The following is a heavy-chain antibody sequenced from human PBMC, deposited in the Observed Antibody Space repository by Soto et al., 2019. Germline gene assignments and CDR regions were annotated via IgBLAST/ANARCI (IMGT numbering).Heavy chain of an antibody. Sequence: AGGSLRLSCAASGFTFSSYSMNWVRQAPGKWLEWVSSISSSSSYIYYADSVKGRFTISRDNAKNSLYLQMNSLRAEDTAVYYCARLWAYCGGDCRSTCDPFDIWGQGXMVTV. V-gene: IGHV3-21*01. CDR1: GFTFSSYS. D-gene: IGHD2-21*02. CDR2: ISSSSSYI. CDR3: ARLWAYCGGDCRSTCDPFDI. J-gene: IGHJ3*02.